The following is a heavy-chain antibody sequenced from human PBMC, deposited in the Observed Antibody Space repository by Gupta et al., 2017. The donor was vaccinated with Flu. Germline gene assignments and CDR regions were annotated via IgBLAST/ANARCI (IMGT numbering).Heavy chain of an antibody. J-gene: IGHJ4*02. V-gene: IGHV3-11*01. D-gene: IGHD3-22*01. CDR2: ISRDATNV. CDR3: ARDHSSTGSGYYYSL. CDR1: GFSFNDYY. Sequence: QVQLVESGGALVKPGGSLRLSCEGSGFSFNDYYMSWFRQAPGRGLEWVSYISRDATNVHYAESVRGRFTISRDNTKNSLSLQMNSLRAEDTATYFCARDHSSTGSGYYYSLWGQGTLVTVSS.